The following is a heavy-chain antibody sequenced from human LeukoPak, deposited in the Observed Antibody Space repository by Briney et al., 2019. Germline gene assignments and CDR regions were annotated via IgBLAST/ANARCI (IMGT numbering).Heavy chain of an antibody. CDR2: ISGSGGST. CDR3: AKVHSSSWYRFDY. J-gene: IGHJ4*02. Sequence: GGSLRLSCVASGFTFSNYWMHWVRQAPGKGLEWVSAISGSGGSTYYADSVKGRFTISRDNSKNTLYLQMNSLRAEDTAVYYCAKVHSSSWYRFDYWGQGTLVTVSS. CDR1: GFTFSNYW. V-gene: IGHV3-23*01. D-gene: IGHD6-13*01.